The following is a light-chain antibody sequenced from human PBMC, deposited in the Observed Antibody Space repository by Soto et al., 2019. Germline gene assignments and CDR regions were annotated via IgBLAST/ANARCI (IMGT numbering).Light chain of an antibody. CDR3: NAQADNGKHV. CDR1: SNDVGYSSF. J-gene: IGLJ1*01. Sequence: QSVLTQPPSASGSPGQSVTISCTGNSNDVGYSSFISWYQQHAGKGPKLIIYEGSKRPSGVPDRFSGSKSGNTASLSVSGLQDEDEADYFCNAQADNGKHVFGTGTKVTVL. V-gene: IGLV2-8*01. CDR2: EGS.